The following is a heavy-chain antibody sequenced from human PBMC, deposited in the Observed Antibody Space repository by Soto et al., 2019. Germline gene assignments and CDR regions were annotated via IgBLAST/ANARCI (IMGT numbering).Heavy chain of an antibody. CDR1: GFTFISHA. CDR2: ISYDGSNK. D-gene: IGHD5-12*01. Sequence: QVQLVESGGGVVQPGRTLRLSCAASGFTFISHAMHWVRQAPGKGLEWVAVISYDGSNKYYADSVKGRFTISRDNSKNGRYLQMNSLRAEDTAVYYCASGSNPTIWAEYFRHLGQGNLVTVSS. CDR3: ASGSNPTIWAEYFRH. V-gene: IGHV3-30-3*01. J-gene: IGHJ1*01.